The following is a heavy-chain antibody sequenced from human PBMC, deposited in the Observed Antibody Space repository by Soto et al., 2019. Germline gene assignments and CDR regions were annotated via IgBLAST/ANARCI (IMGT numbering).Heavy chain of an antibody. J-gene: IGHJ4*02. Sequence: PGGSLRLSCAASGFTFSSYSMNWVRQAPGKGLEWVSSISSSSSYIYYADSVKGRFTISRDNAKNSLYLQMNSLRAEDTAVYYCGRGATLLAQILLFVSGGQGPLVTVPS. CDR3: GRGATLLAQILLFVS. D-gene: IGHD3-3*02. V-gene: IGHV3-21*01. CDR2: ISSSSSYI. CDR1: GFTFSSYS.